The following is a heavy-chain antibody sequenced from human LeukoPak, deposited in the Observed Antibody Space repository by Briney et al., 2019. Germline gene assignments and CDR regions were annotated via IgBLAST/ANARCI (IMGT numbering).Heavy chain of an antibody. V-gene: IGHV4-34*01. CDR2: INHSGST. CDR3: ARGYGSGSYYRMRGMDV. Sequence: SETLSLTCAVYGGSISGYYWTWIRQPPGKGLEWIGEINHSGSTNYNPPLKSRVTISVDTSKNQLSLKLSSVTAADTAVYYCARGYGSGSYYRMRGMDVWGKGTTVTVSS. J-gene: IGHJ6*04. CDR1: GGSISGYY. D-gene: IGHD3-10*01.